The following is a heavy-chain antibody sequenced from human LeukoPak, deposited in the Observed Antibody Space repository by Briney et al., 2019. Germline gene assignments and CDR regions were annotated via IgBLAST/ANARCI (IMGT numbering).Heavy chain of an antibody. CDR3: ARDHYYDSSGYYYDWFDP. CDR1: GFTFSSYA. CDR2: IKQDGSEK. J-gene: IGHJ5*02. V-gene: IGHV3-7*01. D-gene: IGHD3-22*01. Sequence: QAGGSLRLSCAASGFTFSSYAMHWVRQAPGKGLEWVANIKQDGSEKYYVDSVKGRFTISRDNAKNSLYLQMNSLRAEDTAVYYCARDHYYDSSGYYYDWFDPWGQGTLVTVSS.